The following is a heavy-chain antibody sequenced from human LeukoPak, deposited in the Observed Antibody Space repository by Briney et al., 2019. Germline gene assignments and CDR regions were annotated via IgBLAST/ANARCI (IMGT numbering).Heavy chain of an antibody. Sequence: ASVKVSCKVSGFTLTELSMHWVRQTPGKGLEWMGGFDPEDGKTIYAQKFQGRVTMTEDTSTDTAYMELSSLRSEDTAVYYCATQEQWLAPFGYWGQGTLVTVSS. J-gene: IGHJ4*02. CDR2: FDPEDGKT. CDR3: ATQEQWLAPFGY. V-gene: IGHV1-24*01. CDR1: GFTLTELS. D-gene: IGHD6-19*01.